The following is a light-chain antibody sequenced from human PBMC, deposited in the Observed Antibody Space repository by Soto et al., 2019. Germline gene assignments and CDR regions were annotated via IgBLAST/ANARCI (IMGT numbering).Light chain of an antibody. CDR1: QSVSSNY. J-gene: IGKJ5*01. CDR2: GAS. Sequence: EIVFTQSPGTLYLSQGERATLSCRASQSVSSNYLAWYQQKPGQAPRLLVYGASIRATGIPDRFSGSGSGTDLTLTISRLEPEDFAVYYCQQYGSSPITFGQGTRLEIK. V-gene: IGKV3-20*01. CDR3: QQYGSSPIT.